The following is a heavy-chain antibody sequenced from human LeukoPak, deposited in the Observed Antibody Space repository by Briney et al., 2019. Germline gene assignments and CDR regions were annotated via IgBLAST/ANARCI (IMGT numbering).Heavy chain of an antibody. CDR3: ARLFTGYCSGGSCYGPDYYYGMDV. V-gene: IGHV4-39*01. Sequence: SETLSLTCTVSGGSISSSSYYWGWIRQPPAKGLEWIGSIYYSGSTYYNPSLKSQVTISVDTSKNQSSLKLSSVTAADTAVYYCARLFTGYCSGGSCYGPDYYYGMDVWGQGTTVTVSS. CDR2: IYYSGST. J-gene: IGHJ6*02. D-gene: IGHD2-15*01. CDR1: GGSISSSSYY.